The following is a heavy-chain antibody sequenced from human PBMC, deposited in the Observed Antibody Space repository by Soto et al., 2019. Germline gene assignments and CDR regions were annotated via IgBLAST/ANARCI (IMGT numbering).Heavy chain of an antibody. D-gene: IGHD6-6*01. CDR2: IIPIFGTA. Sequence: GASVKVSCEASGGTFSSYAISWVRQAPGQGLEWMGGIIPIFGTANYAQKFQGRVTITADESTSTAYMELSSLRSEDTAVYYCAREPPLEYSSSILYGMDVWGQGTTVTVSS. CDR3: AREPPLEYSSSILYGMDV. V-gene: IGHV1-69*13. J-gene: IGHJ6*02. CDR1: GGTFSSYA.